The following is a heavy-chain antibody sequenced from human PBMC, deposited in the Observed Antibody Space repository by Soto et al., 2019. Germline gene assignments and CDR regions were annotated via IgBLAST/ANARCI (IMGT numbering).Heavy chain of an antibody. CDR2: ISGDGSNN. V-gene: IGHV3-30*03. CDR3: AISSNRSYDALDY. J-gene: IGHJ4*02. Sequence: QVQLVESGGGVVLPGRSLRLSCAASGFTFSNYAIHWVRQAPGKGLEWVAAISGDGSNNYYADAVRGRFTISRDNSKNTMYLQINSLRPEDTAIYHLAISSNRSYDALDYWGQGTPVTVSS. D-gene: IGHD2-2*01. CDR1: GFTFSNYA.